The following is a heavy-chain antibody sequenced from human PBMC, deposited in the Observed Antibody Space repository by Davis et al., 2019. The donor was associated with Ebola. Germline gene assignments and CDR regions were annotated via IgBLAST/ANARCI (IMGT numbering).Heavy chain of an antibody. CDR3: ARAVPATQNLDY. V-gene: IGHV1-2*02. D-gene: IGHD2-15*01. CDR1: GYTFTNYY. CDR2: INPNTGGT. Sequence: AASVKVSCKAAGYTFTNYYIHWVRQAPGQGLEWMGCINPNTGGTNSAQKFQGRVTMTRATSMTTAYMELNSLRSDDTAVYYCARAVPATQNLDYWGQGTLVTVSS. J-gene: IGHJ4*02.